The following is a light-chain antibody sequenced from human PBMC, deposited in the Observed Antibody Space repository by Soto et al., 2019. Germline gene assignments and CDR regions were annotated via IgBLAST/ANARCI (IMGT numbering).Light chain of an antibody. CDR2: EVS. CDR3: ASYAGGHYNWV. CDR1: SSDVGGYDF. V-gene: IGLV2-8*01. Sequence: QAVVTQPPSASGSPGQSVTISCTGTSSDVGGYDFVSWYQQHPGKAPKLIIYEVSKWPSGVPDRFSGSKSGNTASLTVSGLQAEDEADYYCASYAGGHYNWVFGGGTKLTVL. J-gene: IGLJ3*02.